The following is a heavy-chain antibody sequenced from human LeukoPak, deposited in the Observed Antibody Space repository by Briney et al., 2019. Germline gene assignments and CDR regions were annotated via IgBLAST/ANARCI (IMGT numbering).Heavy chain of an antibody. CDR3: AKDRESYDFWSGYYAYYLVLDY. D-gene: IGHD3-3*01. CDR1: GFTFSSYA. J-gene: IGHJ4*02. Sequence: GGSLRLSCAASGFTFSSYAMSWVRQAPGKGLEWVSAISGSGGSTYYADSVKGRFTISRDNSKNTLYLQMNSLRAEDTAVYYCAKDRESYDFWSGYYAYYLVLDYWGQGTLVTVSS. V-gene: IGHV3-23*01. CDR2: ISGSGGST.